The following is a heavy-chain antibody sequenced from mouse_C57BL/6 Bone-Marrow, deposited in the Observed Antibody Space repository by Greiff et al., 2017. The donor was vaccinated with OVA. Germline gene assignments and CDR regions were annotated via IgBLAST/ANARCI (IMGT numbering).Heavy chain of an antibody. V-gene: IGHV5-6*02. D-gene: IGHD1-1*01. CDR2: ISSGGSYT. CDR1: GFTFSSYG. Sequence: EVTLVESGGDLVKPGGSLKLSCAASGFTFSSYGMSWVRQTPDKRLEWVATISSGGSYTYYPDNVKGRFTISRDNAKNTPYLQMMSLMFEDTAMYFYARLGARTTVDYWGQGTTLTVSS. J-gene: IGHJ2*01. CDR3: ARLGARTTVDY.